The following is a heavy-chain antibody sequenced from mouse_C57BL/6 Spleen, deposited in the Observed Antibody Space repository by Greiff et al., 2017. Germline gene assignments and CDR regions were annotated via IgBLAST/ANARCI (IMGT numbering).Heavy chain of an antibody. CDR3: TRETDWDYAMDY. J-gene: IGHJ4*01. CDR2: ISSGGDSI. V-gene: IGHV5-9-1*02. D-gene: IGHD4-1*01. Sequence: EVMLVESGEGLVKPGGSLKLSCAASGFTFSSYAMSWVRQTPEKRLEWVAYISSGGDSIYYADTVKGRFTISRDNARNTLYLQMSSLKSEDTAMYYCTRETDWDYAMDYWGQGTSVTVSS. CDR1: GFTFSSYA.